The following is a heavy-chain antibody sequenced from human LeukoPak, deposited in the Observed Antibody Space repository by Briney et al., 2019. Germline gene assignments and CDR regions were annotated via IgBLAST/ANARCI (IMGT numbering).Heavy chain of an antibody. Sequence: PGGSLRLSCAASGFTFSSDWMHWVRQAPGKGLVWVSLINSDGSTTIYADSVKGRFTISRDNAKNTLYLQMNSLRADDTAVYYCARVGVITAAGTYDLWGQGTLVTVSS. V-gene: IGHV3-74*01. D-gene: IGHD6-13*01. CDR2: INSDGSTT. CDR3: ARVGVITAAGTYDL. CDR1: GFTFSSDW. J-gene: IGHJ5*02.